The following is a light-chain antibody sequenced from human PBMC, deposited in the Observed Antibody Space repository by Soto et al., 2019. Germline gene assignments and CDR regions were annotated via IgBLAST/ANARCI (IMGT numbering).Light chain of an antibody. CDR3: QQYNDWPPLT. V-gene: IGKV3-15*01. Sequence: EIVVTQSPATLSASPGERATLSCRASQGVSGNLAWYQQKPGQAPRLLIYGASTRATGIPARFSGSGSGTEFTLTISSLQSEDFAIYYCQQYNDWPPLTFGQGTKLEIK. CDR1: QGVSGN. CDR2: GAS. J-gene: IGKJ2*01.